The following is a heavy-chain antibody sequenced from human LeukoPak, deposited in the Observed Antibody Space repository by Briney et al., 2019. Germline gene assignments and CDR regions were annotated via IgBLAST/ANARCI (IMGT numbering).Heavy chain of an antibody. Sequence: SVKVSCKASGGTFSSYAISWVRQAPGQGLEWMGRIIPILGIENYAQKLQGRVTIIADKSTSTAYMELSGLRSEDTAVYYCARGLFLGRRIHYFDYWGQGTLVTVSS. D-gene: IGHD3-22*01. CDR1: GGTFSSYA. J-gene: IGHJ4*02. CDR3: ARGLFLGRRIHYFDY. CDR2: IIPILGIE. V-gene: IGHV1-69*04.